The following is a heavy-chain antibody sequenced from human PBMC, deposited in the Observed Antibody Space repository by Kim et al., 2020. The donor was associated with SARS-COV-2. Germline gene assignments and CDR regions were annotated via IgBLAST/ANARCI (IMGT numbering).Heavy chain of an antibody. D-gene: IGHD6-19*01. J-gene: IGHJ4*02. Sequence: YGDSMKGRVTVSRDNDKNTLYLQRNSRRAEDTAVYYCVRRQFTSGWYYLDYWGQGTLVTVSS. V-gene: IGHV3-74*01. CDR3: VRRQFTSGWYYLDY.